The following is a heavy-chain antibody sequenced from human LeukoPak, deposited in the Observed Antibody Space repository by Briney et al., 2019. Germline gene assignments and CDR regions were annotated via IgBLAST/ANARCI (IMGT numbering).Heavy chain of an antibody. V-gene: IGHV3-23*01. CDR1: GFTLRSSA. CDR2: ISGDGDDT. J-gene: IGHJ4*02. CDR3: GKGGGAADF. D-gene: IGHD3-16*01. Sequence: GGSLRLSCAASGFTLRSSAMTWVRQAPGKGLEWVSAISGDGDDTIHADSVKGRFTISRDNSKNTLYLQMNSLRGGDTAVYYCGKGGGAADFWGQGTLVTVSS.